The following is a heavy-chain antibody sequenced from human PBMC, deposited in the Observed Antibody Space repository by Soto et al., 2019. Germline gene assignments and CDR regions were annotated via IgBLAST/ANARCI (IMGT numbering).Heavy chain of an antibody. J-gene: IGHJ4*02. CDR3: ARDLPPVDY. CDR1: GYTFSSYF. V-gene: IGHV1-18*01. Sequence: QVQLVQSGAEVKKPGASVKVSCKASGYTFSSYFISWVRQAPGQGLEWMGWISAYNGNTNYAQNLKGRVTMTTDTSTSTADMELRSRRSDATAVYYCARDLPPVDYWGQGTLVTVSS. CDR2: ISAYNGNT.